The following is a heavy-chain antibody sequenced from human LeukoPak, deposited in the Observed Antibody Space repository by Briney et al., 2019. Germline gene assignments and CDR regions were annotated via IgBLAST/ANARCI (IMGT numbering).Heavy chain of an antibody. J-gene: IGHJ5*02. CDR3: ASSRERSNWIDP. D-gene: IGHD3-10*01. CDR2: IYTSGST. V-gene: IGHV4-4*09. CDR1: GGAISDFY. Sequence: PSETLSLTCTVYGGAISDFYWSWYRQPPALGLECFGYIYTSGSTNYNPSLTSPVTISVDTSKNQFSLKLSAVPAADTAVYYCASSRERSNWIDPWGRGTLVTVSS.